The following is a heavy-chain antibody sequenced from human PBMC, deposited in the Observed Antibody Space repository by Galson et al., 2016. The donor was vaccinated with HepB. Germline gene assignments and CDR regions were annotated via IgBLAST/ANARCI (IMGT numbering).Heavy chain of an antibody. Sequence: SVKVSCKASGFTFTSSAVQWVRQARGQRLEWIGWIVVGSGNTKYAQTFQERVTITRDMSTSTAYMELSSLRSEDTAVYYCAAGEEQWLGLMGYYYYDMDVWGQGTTVTVSS. J-gene: IGHJ6*02. D-gene: IGHD6-19*01. CDR3: AAGEEQWLGLMGYYYYDMDV. CDR1: GFTFTSSA. CDR2: IVVGSGNT. V-gene: IGHV1-58*01.